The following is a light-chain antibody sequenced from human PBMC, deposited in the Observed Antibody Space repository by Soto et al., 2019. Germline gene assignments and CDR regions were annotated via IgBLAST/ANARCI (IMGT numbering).Light chain of an antibody. CDR2: KDT. CDR3: QSADSSATFRDVV. J-gene: IGLJ2*01. Sequence: SYELTQPPSVSVSPGQTARITCSGDALPKQYAYWYHQKSGQAPVLVIFKDTERPSGIPERFSGSTSGTTVTLTISGVQAEDEGDYYCQSADSSATFRDVVFGGGTKVTVL. CDR1: ALPKQY. V-gene: IGLV3-25*03.